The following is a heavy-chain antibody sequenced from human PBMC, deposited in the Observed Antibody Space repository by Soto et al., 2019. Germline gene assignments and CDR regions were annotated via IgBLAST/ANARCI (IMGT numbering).Heavy chain of an antibody. D-gene: IGHD3-10*01. CDR2: IQYRGST. J-gene: IGHJ4*02. CDR1: DDSITSGACY. Sequence: HLQLQESGPGLVKPSETLSLTCTVSDDSITSGACYWGLIRQPPGKGLEGIGTIQYRGSTYYHPFLRRRPTMSLYTSNIHFPLRRPYVTAADTAVYCCAWMFWFGGSLFDYWGQGTVVTVPS. CDR3: AWMFWFGGSLFDY. V-gene: IGHV4-39*02.